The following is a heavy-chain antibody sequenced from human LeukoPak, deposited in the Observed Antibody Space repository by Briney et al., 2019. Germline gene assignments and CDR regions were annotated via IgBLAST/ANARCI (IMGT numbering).Heavy chain of an antibody. CDR2: INPNSGGT. CDR3: ARAGGASDSSGWYVFDY. Sequence: GASVKVSCKASGYTFTAHYMHWVRQAPGQGLEWMGWINPNSGGTNYVQKFQGWVTMTRDTSISTAYMELSRLSSDDTAVYYCARAGGASDSSGWYVFDYWGQGTLVTVSS. D-gene: IGHD6-19*01. CDR1: GYTFTAHY. J-gene: IGHJ4*02. V-gene: IGHV1-2*04.